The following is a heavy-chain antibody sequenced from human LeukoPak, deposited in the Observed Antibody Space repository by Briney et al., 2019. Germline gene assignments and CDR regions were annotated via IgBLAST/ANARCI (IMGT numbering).Heavy chain of an antibody. CDR3: ASGRGTYFDY. Sequence: GGSLRLSCAASGFTFSSYGMHWVRQAPGKGLEWVAFIRYDGSNKYYADSVKGRFTISRDNSKNTLYLQMNSLRAEDTAVYYCASGRGTYFDYWGQGTLVTVSS. J-gene: IGHJ4*02. V-gene: IGHV3-30*02. D-gene: IGHD3-16*01. CDR2: IRYDGSNK. CDR1: GFTFSSYG.